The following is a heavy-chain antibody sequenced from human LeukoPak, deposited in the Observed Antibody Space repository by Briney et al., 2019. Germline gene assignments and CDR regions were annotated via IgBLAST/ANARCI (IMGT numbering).Heavy chain of an antibody. J-gene: IGHJ4*02. CDR2: ISGSGGAT. V-gene: IGHV3-23*01. D-gene: IGHD6-13*01. Sequence: AGGSLRLSCAASGFTFSSYAMSWVRQAPGKGLEWVSAISGSGGATYYADSVKGRFTISRDNSKNTLCLQMNSLRAEDTAVYYCAKDTSATGPYWGQGTLVTVSS. CDR1: GFTFSSYA. CDR3: AKDTSATGPY.